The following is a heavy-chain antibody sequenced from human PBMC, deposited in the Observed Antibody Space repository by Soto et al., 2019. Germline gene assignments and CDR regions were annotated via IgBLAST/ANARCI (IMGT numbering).Heavy chain of an antibody. V-gene: IGHV3-30-3*01. Sequence: GGSLRLSCAASGFTFSSYAMHWVRQAPGKGLEWVAVISYDGSNKYYADSVKGRFTISRDNSKNTLYLQMNSLRAEDTAVYYCASRPYSSSRPFDYWGQGALVTVSS. J-gene: IGHJ4*02. CDR3: ASRPYSSSRPFDY. CDR2: ISYDGSNK. D-gene: IGHD6-6*01. CDR1: GFTFSSYA.